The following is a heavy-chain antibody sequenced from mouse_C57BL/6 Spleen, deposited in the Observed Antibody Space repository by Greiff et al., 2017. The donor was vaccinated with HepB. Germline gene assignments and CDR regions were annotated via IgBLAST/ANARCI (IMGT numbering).Heavy chain of an antibody. CDR1: GFTFSSYG. CDR3: ARHGATVGASYYAMDY. D-gene: IGHD1-1*01. J-gene: IGHJ4*01. V-gene: IGHV5-6*01. Sequence: EVKLVESGGDLVKPGGSLKLSCAASGFTFSSYGMSWVRQTPDKRLEWVANISSGGSYTYYPDSVKGRFTISRDNAKNTLYLQMSSLQSEDTAMYYCARHGATVGASYYAMDYWGQGTSVTVSS. CDR2: ISSGGSYT.